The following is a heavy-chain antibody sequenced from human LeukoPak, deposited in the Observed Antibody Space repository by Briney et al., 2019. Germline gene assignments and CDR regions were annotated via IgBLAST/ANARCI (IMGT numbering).Heavy chain of an antibody. CDR3: AREDGEWELRALDI. CDR2: INPSGGST. Sequence: GVSVKVSCKASGYIFISYYMHWVRQAPGQGLEWMGIINPSGGSTSYAQKFQGRVTMTRDMSTSTVYMELSSLRSEDTAVYYCAREDGEWELRALDIWGQGAMVTVSS. D-gene: IGHD1-26*01. V-gene: IGHV1-46*01. J-gene: IGHJ3*02. CDR1: GYIFISYY.